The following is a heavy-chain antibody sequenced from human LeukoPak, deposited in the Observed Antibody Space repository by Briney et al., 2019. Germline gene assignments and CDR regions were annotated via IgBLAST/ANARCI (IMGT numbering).Heavy chain of an antibody. Sequence: PGGSLRLSCAASGFTVSSNYMYWVRQAPGKGLEWVSVIYSGGSTYYADSVKGRSTVSRHNSKKTLYLQMNSLRAEDTAVYYCIASGSTFDSWGQGTLVTVSS. V-gene: IGHV3-53*01. J-gene: IGHJ4*02. CDR3: IASGSTFDS. CDR2: IYSGGST. D-gene: IGHD2-15*01. CDR1: GFTVSSNY.